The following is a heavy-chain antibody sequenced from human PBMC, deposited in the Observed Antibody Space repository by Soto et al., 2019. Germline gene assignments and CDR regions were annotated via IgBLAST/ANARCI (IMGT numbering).Heavy chain of an antibody. V-gene: IGHV1-69*12. CDR2: IIPIFGTA. CDR1: GGTFSSYA. CDR3: AVGYVGPPRYFDI. Sequence: QVQLVQSGAEVKKPGSSVKVSCKASGGTFSSYAISWVRQAPGQGLEWMGGIIPIFGTANYAQKFQGRVTITANESTNTAYLELSSLRSEDTAVYYSAVGYVGPPRYFDIWRRGPLGTVSS. J-gene: IGHJ2*01. D-gene: IGHD3-16*01.